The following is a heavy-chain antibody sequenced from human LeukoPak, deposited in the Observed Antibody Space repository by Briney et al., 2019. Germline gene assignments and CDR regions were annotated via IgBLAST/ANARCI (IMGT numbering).Heavy chain of an antibody. CDR2: ISSSSSYI. V-gene: IGHV3-21*01. D-gene: IGHD6-19*01. CDR3: ARDEIAVAGYGMDV. Sequence: GGSLRLSRAASGFTFSSYSMNWVRQAPGKGLEWVSSISSSSSYIYYADSVKGRFTISRDDAKNSLYLQMNSLRAEDTAVYYCARDEIAVAGYGMDVWGQGTTVTVSS. CDR1: GFTFSSYS. J-gene: IGHJ6*02.